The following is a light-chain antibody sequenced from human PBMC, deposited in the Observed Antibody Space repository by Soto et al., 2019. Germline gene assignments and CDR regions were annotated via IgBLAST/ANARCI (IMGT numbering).Light chain of an antibody. Sequence: DIQMTQSPSTLSASVGDRVTITCRASQSIGRFLAWYQHKPGKAPKLLIYDASTLDSGVPSRFSGTGSGTEFTFSITSLQPEDFGTYYCQQCYMGWTFGQGTKVDFK. V-gene: IGKV1-5*01. CDR3: QQCYMGWT. CDR2: DAS. J-gene: IGKJ1*01. CDR1: QSIGRF.